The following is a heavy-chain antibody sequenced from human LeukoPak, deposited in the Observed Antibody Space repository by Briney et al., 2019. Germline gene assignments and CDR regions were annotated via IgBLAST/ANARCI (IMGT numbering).Heavy chain of an antibody. CDR3: TTRGGSFSIFDY. J-gene: IGHJ4*02. CDR2: ISGNGGST. V-gene: IGHV3-23*01. CDR1: GFTFSSYA. D-gene: IGHD1-26*01. Sequence: GGSLRLSCAASGFTFSSYAMSWVRQAPGKGLEWVSAISGNGGSTYYADSVKGRFTISRDNSKNTLYLQMNSLRAEDTAVYYCTTRGGSFSIFDYWGQGTLVTVSS.